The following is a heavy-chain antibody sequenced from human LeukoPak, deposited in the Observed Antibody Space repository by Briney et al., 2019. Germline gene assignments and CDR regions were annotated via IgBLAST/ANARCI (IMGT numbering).Heavy chain of an antibody. J-gene: IGHJ3*02. CDR2: ISGSGGST. Sequence: GGSLRLSCAASGFTFSSYAMSWVRQAPGKGLEWVSAISGSGGSTYYADSVKGRFTISRDNSKNTLYLQMNSLRAEDTAVYYCSSKADLGHVAFDIWGQGTMVTVSS. V-gene: IGHV3-23*01. D-gene: IGHD3-16*01. CDR1: GFTFSSYA. CDR3: SSKADLGHVAFDI.